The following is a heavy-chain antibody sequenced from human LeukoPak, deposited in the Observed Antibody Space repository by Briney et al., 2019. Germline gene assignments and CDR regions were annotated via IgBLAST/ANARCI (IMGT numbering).Heavy chain of an antibody. Sequence: PSETLSLTCTVSGGSISSSSYYWGWIRQPPGKGLEWIGSIYYGGSTYYNPSLKSRVTVSVDTSKNQFSLKLSSVTAADTAVYYCARPYGAAGLDWGQGTLVTVSS. V-gene: IGHV4-39*01. CDR1: GGSISSSSYY. CDR2: IYYGGST. CDR3: ARPYGAAGLD. J-gene: IGHJ4*02. D-gene: IGHD4-17*01.